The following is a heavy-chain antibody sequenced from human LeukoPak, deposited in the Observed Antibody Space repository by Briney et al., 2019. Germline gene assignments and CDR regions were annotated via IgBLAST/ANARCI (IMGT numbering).Heavy chain of an antibody. CDR1: GYTFTSYA. D-gene: IGHD3-9*01. Sequence: ASVTVSCTASGYTFTSYAMHWVRQAPGQRLEWMGWINAGNGNTKYSQKFQGRVTITRDTSASTAYMELSSLRSEDTAVYYCARDGYDILTGLNYYYYYGMDVWGQGTTVTVSS. CDR2: INAGNGNT. J-gene: IGHJ6*02. CDR3: ARDGYDILTGLNYYYYYGMDV. V-gene: IGHV1-3*01.